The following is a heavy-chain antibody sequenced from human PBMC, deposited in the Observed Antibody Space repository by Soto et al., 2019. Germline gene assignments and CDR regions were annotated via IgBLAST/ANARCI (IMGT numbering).Heavy chain of an antibody. J-gene: IGHJ5*02. Sequence: GASVKVSCKASGYTFTSYDINWVRQATGQGLEWMGWMNPNSGNTGYAQNFQGRVTMTRNTSISTAYMELSSLRSEDTAVYYCARVKADDILTGYSTWFDPWGQGTLVTVAS. CDR3: ARVKADDILTGYSTWFDP. D-gene: IGHD3-9*01. CDR1: GYTFTSYD. CDR2: MNPNSGNT. V-gene: IGHV1-8*01.